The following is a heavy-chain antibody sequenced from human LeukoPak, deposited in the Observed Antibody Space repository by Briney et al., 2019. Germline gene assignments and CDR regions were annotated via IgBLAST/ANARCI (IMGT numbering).Heavy chain of an antibody. CDR1: GDSVSTNSAT. Sequence: SQTLSLTCDISGDSVSTNSATWNWIRQSPSRGLEWLGRTYYRSEWYNDYAVSVKSRITINPDTSKNQFSLQLHSVTPEDTAVYYCARAQDYYYYMDVRGKGTTVTVSS. CDR3: ARAQDYYYYMDV. J-gene: IGHJ6*03. CDR2: TYYRSEWYN. V-gene: IGHV6-1*01.